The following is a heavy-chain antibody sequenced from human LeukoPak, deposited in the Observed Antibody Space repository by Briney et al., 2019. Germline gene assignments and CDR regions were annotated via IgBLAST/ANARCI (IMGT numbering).Heavy chain of an antibody. D-gene: IGHD2-15*01. J-gene: IGHJ6*02. Sequence: GGSLRLSCAASGFTFPYYRMSWVRQAPGKGLEYVSAISDSGGSTYYADSVKGRFTISRDNSKNTLYLQMSSLRAEDTAVYFCVRGYSFGPYGMDVWGQGTTVTVSS. V-gene: IGHV3-64D*09. CDR1: GFTFPYYR. CDR2: ISDSGGST. CDR3: VRGYSFGPYGMDV.